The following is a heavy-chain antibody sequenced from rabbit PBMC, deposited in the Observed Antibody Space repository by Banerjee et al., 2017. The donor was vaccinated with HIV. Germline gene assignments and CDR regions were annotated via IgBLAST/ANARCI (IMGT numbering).Heavy chain of an antibody. V-gene: IGHV1S43*01. CDR1: GLDFGSSYW. CDR3: ARDTGAWGDFSL. D-gene: IGHD4-1*01. J-gene: IGHJ4*01. CDR2: IYTGSGAT. Sequence: QQQLEESGGGLVRPGGSLTLTCKASGLDFGSSYWICWVRQAPGKGLEWIGCIYTGSGATYYASWVNGRFTISRSTSLNTVDLKMTSLTAADTATYFCARDTGAWGDFSLWGPGTLVTVS.